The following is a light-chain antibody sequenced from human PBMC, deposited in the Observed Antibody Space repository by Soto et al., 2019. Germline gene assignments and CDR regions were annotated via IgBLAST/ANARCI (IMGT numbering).Light chain of an antibody. CDR1: SSDVGGHNY. J-gene: IGLJ3*02. CDR2: DVT. V-gene: IGLV2-14*03. CDR3: SSFTSSSTLV. Sequence: QPALTQPASVSGSPGQSITISCTGTSSDVGGHNYVSWYQQHPGKVPKLMIYDVTNRPSGVSIRFSGSKFGNTASLTISGLQAEDEADYYCSSFTSSSTLVFGGGTKLTVL.